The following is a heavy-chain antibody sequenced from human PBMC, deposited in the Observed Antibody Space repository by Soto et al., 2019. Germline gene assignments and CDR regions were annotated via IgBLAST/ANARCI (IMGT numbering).Heavy chain of an antibody. CDR3: ARATPSKTTYYYDSSGSYAFDI. V-gene: IGHV4-30-2*01. Sequence: SETLSLTCAVSGGSISSGGYSWSWIRQPPGKGPEWIGYIYHSGSTYYNPSLKSRVTISVDRSKNQFSLKLSSVTAADTAVYYCARATPSKTTYYYDSSGSYAFDIWGQGTMVTVSS. CDR2: IYHSGST. CDR1: GGSISSGGYS. J-gene: IGHJ3*02. D-gene: IGHD3-22*01.